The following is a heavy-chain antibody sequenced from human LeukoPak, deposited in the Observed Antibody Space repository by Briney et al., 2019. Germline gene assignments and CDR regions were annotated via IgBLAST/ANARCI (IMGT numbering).Heavy chain of an antibody. CDR1: GGSISSSSYY. CDR3: ARHVVDQVGDYYYMDV. J-gene: IGHJ6*03. Sequence: SETLSLTCTVSGGSISSSSYYWGWIRQPPGKGLEWIGSIYYSGSTYYNPSLKSRVTISVDTSKNQFSLKLSSVTAADTAVYYCARHVVDQVGDYYYMDVWGKGTTVTVSS. D-gene: IGHD1-26*01. V-gene: IGHV4-39*01. CDR2: IYYSGST.